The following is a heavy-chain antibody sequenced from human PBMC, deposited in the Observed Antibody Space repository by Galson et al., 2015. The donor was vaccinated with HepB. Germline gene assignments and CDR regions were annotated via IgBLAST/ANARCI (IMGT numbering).Heavy chain of an antibody. D-gene: IGHD6-13*01. CDR1: GFTLSDYY. J-gene: IGHJ5*02. Sequence: SLRLSCAASGFTLSDYYMSWIRQAPGKGLEWVSYISGSSTYTNYAGSVKGRFTISRDNAKNSLFLQMNSLRADDTAVYYCARDRGRRMTLGIGSRFGPWGQGTQVTVSS. CDR2: ISGSSTYT. CDR3: ARDRGRRMTLGIGSRFGP. V-gene: IGHV3-11*06.